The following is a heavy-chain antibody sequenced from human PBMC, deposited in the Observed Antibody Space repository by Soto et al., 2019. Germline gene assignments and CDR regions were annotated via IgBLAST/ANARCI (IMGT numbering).Heavy chain of an antibody. J-gene: IGHJ4*02. V-gene: IGHV3-23*05. CDR2: ILSNYNT. CDR1: GFRFGDYT. Sequence: PGGSLRLSCAASGFRFGDYTMSWVRQAPGKVLESISVILSNYNTYYTDSVRGRFTISRDSSKNMLYLEMNSLRAEDTAVYYCARRVNGYFDYWGQGA. CDR3: ARRVNGYFDY. D-gene: IGHD2-8*01.